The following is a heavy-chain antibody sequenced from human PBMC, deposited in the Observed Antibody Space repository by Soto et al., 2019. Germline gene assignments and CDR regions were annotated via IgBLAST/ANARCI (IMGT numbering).Heavy chain of an antibody. V-gene: IGHV3-21*01. CDR1: GFTFSSYS. CDR2: ISSNRIYI. J-gene: IGHJ4*02. Sequence: GGSLRLSCVASGFTFSSYSMNWVRQAPGKGLEWVSSISSNRIYIYYADSVKGRFTISRDDAKNSLFLQMNSLRVEDTAMYYCARGGDTSGSWPRYWGQGTLVTVSS. D-gene: IGHD3-22*01. CDR3: ARGGDTSGSWPRY.